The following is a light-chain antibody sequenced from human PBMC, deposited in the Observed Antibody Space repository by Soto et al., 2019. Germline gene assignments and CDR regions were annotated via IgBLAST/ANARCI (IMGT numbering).Light chain of an antibody. CDR1: SSDVGGYNF. V-gene: IGLV2-14*01. J-gene: IGLJ1*01. CDR2: DVS. Sequence: QSALTQPASVSGSPGQSLTISCTGTSSDVGGYNFVSWYQQHPGKAPKFMIYDVSNRPSGVSNRFSGSKSGNTASLTISGLQAEDEADYYCGSYSTISTYVFGTGTKLTVL. CDR3: GSYSTISTYV.